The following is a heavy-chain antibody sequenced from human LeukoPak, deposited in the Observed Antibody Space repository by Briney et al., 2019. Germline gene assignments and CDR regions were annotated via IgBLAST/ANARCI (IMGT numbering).Heavy chain of an antibody. CDR2: TIPIFGTA. D-gene: IGHD6-6*01. CDR1: GGTFSSYA. CDR3: ARGRRHIAARRYDAFDI. J-gene: IGHJ3*02. Sequence: ASVKVSCKASGGTFSSYAISWVRQAPGQGLEWMGGTIPIFGTANYAQKFQGRVTITADESTSAAYMELSSLRSEDTAVYYCARGRRHIAARRYDAFDIWGQGTMVTVSS. V-gene: IGHV1-69*13.